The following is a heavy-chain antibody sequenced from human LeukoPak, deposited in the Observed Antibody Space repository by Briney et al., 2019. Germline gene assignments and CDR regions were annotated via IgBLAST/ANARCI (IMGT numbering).Heavy chain of an antibody. Sequence: SETLSLTCAVYGGSFSGYYWSWIRQPPGKGLEWVGYIYYSGRTFYNPSLKSRVTMSVDTSKNQFSLKLSSVTAADTAIYYCARGFYSPAYWGQGTLVTVSS. CDR3: ARGFYSPAY. V-gene: IGHV4-59*01. J-gene: IGHJ4*02. D-gene: IGHD4-11*01. CDR2: IYYSGRT. CDR1: GGSFSGYY.